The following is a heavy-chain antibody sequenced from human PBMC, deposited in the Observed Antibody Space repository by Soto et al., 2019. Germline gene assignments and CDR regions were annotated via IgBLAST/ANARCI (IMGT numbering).Heavy chain of an antibody. V-gene: IGHV3-74*01. Sequence: PGGSLRLSCAASGFTFSSYWMHWVRQAPGKGLVWVSRINSDGSSTSYADSVKGRFTISRDNAKNTLYLQMNSLRAEDTAVYYWAREGVWGDPPRGMDVWGRGTTVTVSS. CDR2: INSDGSST. J-gene: IGHJ6*02. CDR3: AREGVWGDPPRGMDV. CDR1: GFTFSSYW. D-gene: IGHD2-21*02.